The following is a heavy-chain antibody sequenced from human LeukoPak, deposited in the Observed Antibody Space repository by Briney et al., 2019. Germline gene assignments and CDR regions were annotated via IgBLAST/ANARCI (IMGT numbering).Heavy chain of an antibody. V-gene: IGHV3-20*04. CDR2: INWDGGST. CDR1: GFTFDDYG. J-gene: IGHJ4*02. CDR3: ARDGGSYGDYDTKLDY. D-gene: IGHD4-17*01. Sequence: PGGSLRLSCAASGFTFDDYGMSWVRQAPGKGLEWVSGINWDGGSTGYADSVKRRFTISRENANHSLYPPMNRPGAYDNALYYCARDGGSYGDYDTKLDYWGQGTLVTVSS.